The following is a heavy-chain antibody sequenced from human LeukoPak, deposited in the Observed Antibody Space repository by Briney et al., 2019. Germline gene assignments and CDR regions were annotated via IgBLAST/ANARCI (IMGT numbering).Heavy chain of an antibody. CDR2: IYYSGST. CDR3: ARSYNWNYEGCWLDP. D-gene: IGHD1-7*01. V-gene: IGHV4-39*07. J-gene: IGHJ5*02. CDR1: GGSISSSSYY. Sequence: SETLSLTCTVSGGSISSSSYYWGWIRQPPGKGLEWIGSIYYSGSTYYNPSLKSRVTISVDTSKNQFSLKLSSVTAADTAVYYCARSYNWNYEGCWLDPWGQGTLVTVSS.